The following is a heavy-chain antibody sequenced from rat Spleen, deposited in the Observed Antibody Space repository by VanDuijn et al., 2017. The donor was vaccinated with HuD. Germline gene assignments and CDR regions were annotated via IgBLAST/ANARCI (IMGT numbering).Heavy chain of an antibody. CDR1: GFTFNNYW. V-gene: IGHV5-31*01. J-gene: IGHJ3*01. D-gene: IGHD1-9*01. CDR3: TRGVYYGYNAFVY. CDR2: ISNTGGTT. Sequence: EVQLVESDGGLVQPGRSLKLSCAASGFTFNNYWMTWIRQAPGKGLEWVASISNTGGTTNYPDSVKGRISISRDNAKSTLYVQLNSLRSEDTAIYFCTRGVYYGYNAFVYWGQGTLVTVSS.